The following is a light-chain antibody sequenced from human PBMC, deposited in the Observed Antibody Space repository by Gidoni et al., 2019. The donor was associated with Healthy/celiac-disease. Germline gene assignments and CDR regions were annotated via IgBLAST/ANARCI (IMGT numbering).Light chain of an antibody. Sequence: EIVMTQSPATLSVSPGERATLSCRASQSVSSNLAWYRQKSGQAPRLLIYGTSTRATGIPARFSGSGSGTEFTLTISSLQSEDFAVYYCQQHNNWPALTFGGGTKVEI. CDR2: GTS. V-gene: IGKV3-15*01. J-gene: IGKJ4*01. CDR1: QSVSSN. CDR3: QQHNNWPALT.